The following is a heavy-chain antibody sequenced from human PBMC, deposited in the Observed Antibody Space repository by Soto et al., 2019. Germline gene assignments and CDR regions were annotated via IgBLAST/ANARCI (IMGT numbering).Heavy chain of an antibody. D-gene: IGHD3-16*02. CDR3: ARARMITFGGVIGNPPGVFYYGMDV. CDR2: IIPIFGTA. V-gene: IGHV1-69*01. Sequence: QVQLVQSGAEVKKPGSSVKVSCKASGGTFSSYAISWVRQAPGQGLEWMGGIIPIFGTANYAQKFQGRVTITADESTSTAYMELSSLRSEDTAVYYCARARMITFGGVIGNPPGVFYYGMDVWGQGTTVTVSS. J-gene: IGHJ6*02. CDR1: GGTFSSYA.